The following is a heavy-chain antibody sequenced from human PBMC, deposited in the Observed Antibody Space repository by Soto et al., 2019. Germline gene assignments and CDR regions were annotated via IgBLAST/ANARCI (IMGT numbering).Heavy chain of an antibody. CDR1: GYTFTSYD. CDR2: MNPNSGNT. D-gene: IGHD6-19*01. Sequence: QVQLVQSGAEVKKPGASVKVSCKSSGYTFTSYDINWVRQATGQGLEWMGWMNPNSGNTGYAQKFQGRVTTTRNTAISTAYMELGCLRSEDTAVYYCARGPGGWYYYYMDVWGKGTTVTVSS. V-gene: IGHV1-8*01. J-gene: IGHJ6*03. CDR3: ARGPGGWYYYYMDV.